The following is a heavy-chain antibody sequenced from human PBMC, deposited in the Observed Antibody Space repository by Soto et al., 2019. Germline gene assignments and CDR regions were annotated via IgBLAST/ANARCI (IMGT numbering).Heavy chain of an antibody. CDR2: IYWDDDK. CDR1: GFSLSTSGVG. V-gene: IGHV2-5*02. Sequence: QITLKESGPTLVKPTQTLTLTCTFSGFSLSTSGVGVGWIRQPPGKALEALALIYWDDDKRYSQSLKSRLTITKATTKDQVVLTMTNMDPVDPATYYCAHYFYILVDDAFAIWGQGTMVTVSS. D-gene: IGHD2-8*02. J-gene: IGHJ3*02. CDR3: AHYFYILVDDAFAI.